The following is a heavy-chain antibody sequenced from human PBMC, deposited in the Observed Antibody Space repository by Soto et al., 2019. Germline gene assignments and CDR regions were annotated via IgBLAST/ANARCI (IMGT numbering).Heavy chain of an antibody. Sequence: SETMSLTCTVSVGSISSYYWSWIRQPPGKGLEWIGYIYYSGSTNYNPSLKSRLSISVDTSKNHFSLRLTSMTAADTAVYYCARTYWSGWGRRLGDSCGQGDLVTVSA. CDR1: VGSISSYY. CDR2: IYYSGST. J-gene: IGHJ4*02. CDR3: ARTYWSGWGRRLGDS. D-gene: IGHD3-3*01. V-gene: IGHV4-59*08.